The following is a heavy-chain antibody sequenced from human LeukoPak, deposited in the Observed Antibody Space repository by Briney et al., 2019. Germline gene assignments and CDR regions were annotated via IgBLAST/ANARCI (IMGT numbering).Heavy chain of an antibody. J-gene: IGHJ6*03. CDR1: GGSFSTYY. D-gene: IGHD1-26*01. CDR3: ARGPRGGAPPYYRDI. CDR2: IYTSGST. V-gene: IGHV4-4*07. Sequence: PSETLSLTCTVSGGSFSTYYWSWIRQPAGKGLEWIGRIYTSGSTNYNPSLKSRVTMSIGTSKNQFSLKLRSVTAADAAVYYCARGPRGGAPPYYRDIWGKGTRVTISS.